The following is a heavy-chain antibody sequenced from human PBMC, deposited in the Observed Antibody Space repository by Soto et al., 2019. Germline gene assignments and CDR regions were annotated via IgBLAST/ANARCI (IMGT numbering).Heavy chain of an antibody. J-gene: IGHJ4*02. V-gene: IGHV2-5*02. Sequence: QITLKESGPTLVKPTQTLTLTCTLSGFSLSTSGVGVGWIRQPPGKALEWLALIYWDDDKRYSPFLKSRLTITKDTSKNQVVLTLTNMDPVDTATYYCLLKGDGYRGFKYWGQGTLVTVSS. CDR1: GFSLSTSGVG. CDR2: IYWDDDK. CDR3: LLKGDGYRGFKY. D-gene: IGHD5-12*01.